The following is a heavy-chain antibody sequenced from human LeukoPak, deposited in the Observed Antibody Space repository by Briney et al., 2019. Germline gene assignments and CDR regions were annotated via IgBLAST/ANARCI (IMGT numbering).Heavy chain of an antibody. Sequence: PGGSLRLSCAASGFTVSSNYMSWVRQAPGEGLEWVSVIYSGGSTYYSDSVKGRFTISRDNSKNTLYLQMNSLRAEDTAVYYCARGPTGWSIDYWGQGTLVTVSS. CDR2: IYSGGST. V-gene: IGHV3-66*01. J-gene: IGHJ4*02. CDR1: GFTVSSNY. CDR3: ARGPTGWSIDY. D-gene: IGHD6-19*01.